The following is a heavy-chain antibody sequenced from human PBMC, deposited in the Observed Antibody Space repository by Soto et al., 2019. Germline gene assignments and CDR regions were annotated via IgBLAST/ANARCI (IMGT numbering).Heavy chain of an antibody. CDR3: ARLATVTTFYFDY. D-gene: IGHD4-17*01. V-gene: IGHV4-39*01. Sequence: SETLSLTCTVSGGSISSSSYYWGWIRQPPGKGLEWIGSIYYSGSTYYNPSLKSRVTISVDTSKNQFSLKLSSVTAADTAVYYCARLATVTTFYFDYWGQGTLVTVSS. CDR2: IYYSGST. CDR1: GGSISSSSYY. J-gene: IGHJ4*02.